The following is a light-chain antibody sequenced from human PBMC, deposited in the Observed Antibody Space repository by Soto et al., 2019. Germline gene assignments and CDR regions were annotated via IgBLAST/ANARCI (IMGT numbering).Light chain of an antibody. Sequence: QSVVTQPPSASGTPGQGVTISCSGSSSNIGVNTVNWYQQLPGTAPKLLIYSNNLRPSGVPDRFSGSKSGTSASLAISGLQSEDEADYHCASWDDSLNGVVFGGGTKLIVL. CDR2: SNN. CDR3: ASWDDSLNGVV. J-gene: IGLJ2*01. CDR1: SSNIGVNT. V-gene: IGLV1-44*01.